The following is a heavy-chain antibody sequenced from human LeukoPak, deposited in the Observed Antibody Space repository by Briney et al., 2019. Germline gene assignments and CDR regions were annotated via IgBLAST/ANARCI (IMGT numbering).Heavy chain of an antibody. V-gene: IGHV1-18*01. Sequence: ASVKVSCKASGYTFTSYGISWVRQAPGQGLEWMGWISAYNGNTNYAQKLQGRVTMTTDTSTSTAYMELRSLRSDDTAVYYCARDGPHYYGSGSIDYWGQGTLVTVSS. CDR3: ARDGPHYYGSGSIDY. CDR1: GYTFTSYG. J-gene: IGHJ4*02. D-gene: IGHD3-10*01. CDR2: ISAYNGNT.